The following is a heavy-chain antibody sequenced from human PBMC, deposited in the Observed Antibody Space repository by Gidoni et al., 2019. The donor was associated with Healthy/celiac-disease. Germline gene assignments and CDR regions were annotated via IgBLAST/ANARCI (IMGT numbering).Heavy chain of an antibody. CDR1: GFTLSSYG. Sequence: QVQLVESGGGVVQPGGSLSLSCAASGFTLSSYGRHWVRKAPAKGLDCVAFIRYDGSNKYYADSVKGRFTISRDNSKNTLYLQMNSLRAEDTAVYYCAIPRWAVVAPAASYFWGQGTTVTVSS. V-gene: IGHV3-30*02. CDR2: IRYDGSNK. CDR3: AIPRWAVVAPAASYF. J-gene: IGHJ6*02. D-gene: IGHD2-2*01.